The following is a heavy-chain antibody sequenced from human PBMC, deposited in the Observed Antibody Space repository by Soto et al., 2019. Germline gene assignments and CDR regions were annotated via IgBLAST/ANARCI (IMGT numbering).Heavy chain of an antibody. CDR1: GYTFTSYY. J-gene: IGHJ6*03. D-gene: IGHD6-6*01. CDR2: INPSGGST. V-gene: IGHV1-46*01. CDR3: ARGRSIAARLWPLDTTVTTDDYYYHYMDF. Sequence: ASVKVSCKASGYTFTSYYMHWVRQAPGQGLEWMGIINPSGGSTSYAQKFQGRVTMTRDTSTSTVYMELSSLRSEDTAVYYCARGRSIAARLWPLDTTVTTDDYYYHYMDFWGRGTTVTVSS.